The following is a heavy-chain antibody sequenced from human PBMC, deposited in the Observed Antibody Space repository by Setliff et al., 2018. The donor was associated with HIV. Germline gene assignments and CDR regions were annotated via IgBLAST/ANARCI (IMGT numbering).Heavy chain of an antibody. CDR3: ARDGCDGNKCYLYNWFDP. V-gene: IGHV1-3*01. J-gene: IGHJ5*02. CDR1: GYTFSSHS. D-gene: IGHD2-15*01. Sequence: ASVKVSCKASGYTFSSHSIHWVRQAPGQGLEWMGWINAGNGNTKYSQKFQRRSTITRDTSASTVFMELSSLTSEDTAVYYCARDGCDGNKCYLYNWFDPWGQGTLVTVSS. CDR2: INAGNGNT.